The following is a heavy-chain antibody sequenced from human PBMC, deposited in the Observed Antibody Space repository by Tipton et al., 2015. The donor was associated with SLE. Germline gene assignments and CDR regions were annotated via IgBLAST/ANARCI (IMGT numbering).Heavy chain of an antibody. CDR1: GFSFSSYD. CDR2: IGTSGAT. V-gene: IGHV3-13*01. J-gene: IGHJ4*02. CDR3: ACHDSRSPLPD. D-gene: IGHD3-22*01. Sequence: SLRLSCAASGFSFSSYDFHWVRQATGKGLEWVSAIGTSGATYYPGSVKGRFTISRENAINSLHLQMDTLRVEDTAVYYCACHDSRSPLPDWGQGTLVTVSS.